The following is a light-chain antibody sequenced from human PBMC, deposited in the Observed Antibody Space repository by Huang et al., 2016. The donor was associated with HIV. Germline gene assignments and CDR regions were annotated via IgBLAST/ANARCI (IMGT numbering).Light chain of an antibody. CDR1: QSVSSN. Sequence: EIVMTQSPATLSVSPGERATLSCRASQSVSSNLAWYQQKPGQAPRLLIDGESTRATGIPARFSGSGSGTEFTLTISSLQSEDFAVYYCQQYNNWPPWTFGQGTKVEIK. CDR2: GES. CDR3: QQYNNWPPWT. V-gene: IGKV3-15*01. J-gene: IGKJ1*01.